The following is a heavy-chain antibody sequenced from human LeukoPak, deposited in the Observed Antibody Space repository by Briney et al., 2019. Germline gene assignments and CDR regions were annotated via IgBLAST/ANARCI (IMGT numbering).Heavy chain of an antibody. Sequence: GGSLRLSCAVSGFTFDDYAMHWVRQAPGKGLEWVSGISWNSGSIGYADSVKGRFTISRDNAKNSLYLQMNSLRAEDTALYYCAKGGRYSSSWYRFDYWGQGTLVTVSS. J-gene: IGHJ4*02. V-gene: IGHV3-9*01. CDR1: GFTFDDYA. CDR3: AKGGRYSSSWYRFDY. CDR2: ISWNSGSI. D-gene: IGHD6-13*01.